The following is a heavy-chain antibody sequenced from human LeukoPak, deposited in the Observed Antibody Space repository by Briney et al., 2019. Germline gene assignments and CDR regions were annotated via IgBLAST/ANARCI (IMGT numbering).Heavy chain of an antibody. D-gene: IGHD6-19*01. J-gene: IGHJ4*02. Sequence: SETLSLTCTVSGGSISSYYWSWIRQPPGKGLEWIGYIYYSGSTNYNPSLKSRVTISVDTSKNQFSLKLSSVTAADTAAYYCARVDSSGWYRVYWGQGTLVTVSS. V-gene: IGHV4-59*01. CDR1: GGSISSYY. CDR2: IYYSGST. CDR3: ARVDSSGWYRVY.